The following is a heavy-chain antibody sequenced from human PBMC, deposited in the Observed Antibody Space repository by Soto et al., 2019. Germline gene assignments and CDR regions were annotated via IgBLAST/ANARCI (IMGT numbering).Heavy chain of an antibody. CDR3: ARDPIVVVPAAMPLDV. CDR1: GYTFTSYA. D-gene: IGHD2-2*01. CDR2: INAGNGNT. Sequence: ASVKVSCKASGYTFTSYAMHWVRQAPGQRLEWMGWINAGNGNTKYSQKLQGRVTMTTDTSTRTAYMELRSLRSDDTAVYYCARDPIVVVPAAMPLDVWGKGTTVTVSS. J-gene: IGHJ6*04. V-gene: IGHV1-3*01.